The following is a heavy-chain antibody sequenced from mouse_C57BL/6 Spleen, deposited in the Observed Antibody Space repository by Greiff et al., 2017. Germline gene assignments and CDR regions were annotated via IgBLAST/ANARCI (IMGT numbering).Heavy chain of an antibody. CDR1: GYTFTSYG. J-gene: IGHJ1*03. CDR3: ARRTPYDDNLYFDV. D-gene: IGHD2-12*01. CDR2: IYPRSGNT. V-gene: IGHV1-81*01. Sequence: VQLQQSGAELVRPGASVKLSCKASGYTFTSYGISWVKQRTGQGLEWIGEIYPRSGNTYYNEKFKGKATLTANKSSSTAYMELRILTSEEAAVYFCARRTPYDDNLYFDVWGTGATVTVSS.